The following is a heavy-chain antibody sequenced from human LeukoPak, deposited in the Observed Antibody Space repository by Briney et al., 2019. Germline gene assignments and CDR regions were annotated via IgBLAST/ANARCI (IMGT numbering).Heavy chain of an antibody. V-gene: IGHV3-64D*06. J-gene: IGHJ4*02. D-gene: IGHD3-9*01. CDR3: VKDYDILTGYFDY. CDR1: GFTFSSYA. Sequence: GGSLRLSCAASGFTFSSYAMSWVRQAPGKGLEWVSAISSNGGSTYYADSVKGRFTISRDNSKNTLYLQMSSLRAEDTAVYYCVKDYDILTGYFDYWGQGTLVTVSS. CDR2: ISSNGGST.